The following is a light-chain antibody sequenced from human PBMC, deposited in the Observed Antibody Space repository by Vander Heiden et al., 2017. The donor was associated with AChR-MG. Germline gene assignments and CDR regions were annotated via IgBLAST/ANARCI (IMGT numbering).Light chain of an antibody. Sequence: DIQMTQTPSSLSASVGDRVTIPCRASQDISYYLNWYQHKPGKAPKLLIYDASILETGVPSRFSGSGSGTHFSLIISSLQPEDFATYYCQQYNSLPPLTFGGGTKVDLK. CDR1: QDISYY. CDR2: DAS. V-gene: IGKV1-33*01. J-gene: IGKJ4*01. CDR3: QQYNSLPPLT.